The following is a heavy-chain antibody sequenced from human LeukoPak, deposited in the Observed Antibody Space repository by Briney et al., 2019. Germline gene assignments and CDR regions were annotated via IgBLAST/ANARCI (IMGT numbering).Heavy chain of an antibody. CDR3: ARGIADPYSFDS. J-gene: IGHJ4*02. D-gene: IGHD6-13*01. CDR1: GGSINFYY. Sequence: PSETLSLTCTVSGGSINFYYWSWIRQPAGKGLEWIGRIYSTGSTNYSPSLKSRVTMSVDKSKNQFPLNLSSVPAADTAVYYCARGIADPYSFDSWGQGTLVTVSS. V-gene: IGHV4-4*07. CDR2: IYSTGST.